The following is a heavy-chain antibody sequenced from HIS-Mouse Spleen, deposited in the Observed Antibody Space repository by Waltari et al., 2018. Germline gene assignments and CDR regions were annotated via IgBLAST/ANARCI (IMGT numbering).Heavy chain of an antibody. CDR1: GSTFSADG. J-gene: IGHJ4*02. V-gene: IGHV3-30*18. Sequence: QVQLVASGGGVVQPGRSLRLSCAAAGSTFSADGMLWVRQVPGKGLEWVAVISYDGSNKYYADSVKGRFTISRDNSKNTLYLQMNSLRAEDTAVYYCAKASSGWLDYWGQGTLVTVSS. D-gene: IGHD6-19*01. CDR3: AKASSGWLDY. CDR2: ISYDGSNK.